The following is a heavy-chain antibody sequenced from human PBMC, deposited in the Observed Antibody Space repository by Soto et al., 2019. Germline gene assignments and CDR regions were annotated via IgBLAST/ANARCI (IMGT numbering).Heavy chain of an antibody. CDR3: ARSHDYDFWSGYSQDNWFDP. J-gene: IGHJ5*02. Sequence: QVQLVQSGAEEKKPGASVKVSCKASGYTFTSYAMHWVRQAPGQRLEWMGWINAGNGNTKYSQKFQGRVPITRDTSASTAYMELSSLRSEDTAVYYCARSHDYDFWSGYSQDNWFDPWGQGTLVTVSS. D-gene: IGHD3-3*01. CDR2: INAGNGNT. V-gene: IGHV1-3*05. CDR1: GYTFTSYA.